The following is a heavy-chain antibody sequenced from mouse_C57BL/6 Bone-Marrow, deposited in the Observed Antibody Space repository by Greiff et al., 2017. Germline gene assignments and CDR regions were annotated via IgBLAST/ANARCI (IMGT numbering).Heavy chain of an antibody. V-gene: IGHV7-1*01. CDR1: GFTFSDFY. CDR2: SRNKANDYTT. J-gene: IGHJ4*01. CDR3: ARDGDSSGPGAMDY. Sequence: EVKVVESGGGLVQSGRSLRLSCATSGFTFSDFYMEWVRQAPGKGLEWIAASRNKANDYTTESSASVKGRFIVSRDTSQSILYLQMNALRAEDTAIYYCARDGDSSGPGAMDYWGQGTSVTVSS. D-gene: IGHD3-2*02.